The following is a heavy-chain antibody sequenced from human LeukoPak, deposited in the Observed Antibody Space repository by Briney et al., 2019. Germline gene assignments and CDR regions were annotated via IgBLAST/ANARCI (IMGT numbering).Heavy chain of an antibody. Sequence: SETLSLTCTVSGYSISSGYYWGWIRQPPGKGLEWIGSIYHSGSTYYNPSLKSRVTISVDTSKNQFSLKLTSVTAADTAVYYCARDYRYYYCMDVWGKGTTVTVSS. CDR1: GYSISSGYY. CDR3: ARDYRYYYCMDV. V-gene: IGHV4-38-2*02. J-gene: IGHJ6*03. D-gene: IGHD1-14*01. CDR2: IYHSGST.